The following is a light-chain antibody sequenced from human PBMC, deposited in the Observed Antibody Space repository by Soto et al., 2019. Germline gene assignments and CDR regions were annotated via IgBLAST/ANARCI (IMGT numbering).Light chain of an antibody. CDR1: RTVNNNY. Sequence: IVLTQSPATLSLSLGERATLSCRTSRTVNNNYIAWYQQKPGQAPRLLIYGASRRAIGVPDRFSGGGSGTYFILTSHRLEPEDFGVFYCQQYDGAPILFGQGTK. CDR3: QQYDGAPIL. J-gene: IGKJ1*01. CDR2: GAS. V-gene: IGKV3-20*01.